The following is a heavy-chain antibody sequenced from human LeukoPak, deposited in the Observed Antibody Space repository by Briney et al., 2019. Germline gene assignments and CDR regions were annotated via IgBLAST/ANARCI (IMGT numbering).Heavy chain of an antibody. CDR2: ISGSGGNT. Sequence: GGSLRLSCAAAGFTFSSTAMNWVRQAPGEGLEWVSAISGSGGNTYYADSVKGRFTISRDNSRTTLYLQMNSLRAEDTAVYYCARDSNSMAHFDYWGQGTLVTVSS. CDR3: ARDSNSMAHFDY. D-gene: IGHD5-24*01. V-gene: IGHV3-23*01. J-gene: IGHJ4*02. CDR1: GFTFSSTA.